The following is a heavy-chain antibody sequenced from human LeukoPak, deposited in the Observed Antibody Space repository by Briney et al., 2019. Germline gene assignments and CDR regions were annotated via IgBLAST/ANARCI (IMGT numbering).Heavy chain of an antibody. J-gene: IGHJ6*02. CDR1: GFTFSSYE. Sequence: QSGGSLRLSCAASGFTFSSYEMNWVRQAPGKGLEWVSYISSSGSTIYYADSVKGRFTISRDNAKNSLYLQMNSLRAEDTAVYYCANLDSGSDAYYYGMDVWGQGTTVTVSS. D-gene: IGHD1-26*01. CDR2: ISSSGSTI. V-gene: IGHV3-48*03. CDR3: ANLDSGSDAYYYGMDV.